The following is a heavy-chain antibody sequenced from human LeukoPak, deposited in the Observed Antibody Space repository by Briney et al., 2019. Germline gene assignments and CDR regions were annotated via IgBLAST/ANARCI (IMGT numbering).Heavy chain of an antibody. CDR1: GIAFSTYA. Sequence: GGSLRLSCAASGIAFSTYAMSWVRQAPGKGLEWVSVVSESGEITHYADSVKGRFTISRDNSKNTVYLQMNSLRAEDSAVYYCAKDRPRPAYYYYGMDVWGQGTTVTVSS. J-gene: IGHJ6*02. CDR2: VSESGEIT. CDR3: AKDRPRPAYYYYGMDV. V-gene: IGHV3-23*01. D-gene: IGHD6-6*01.